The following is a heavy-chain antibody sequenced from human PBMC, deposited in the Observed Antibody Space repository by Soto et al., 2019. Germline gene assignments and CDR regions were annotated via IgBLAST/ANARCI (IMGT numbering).Heavy chain of an antibody. CDR1: GYTFTSYY. CDR2: INPSGGST. J-gene: IGHJ6*02. V-gene: IGHV1-46*01. CDR3: AREQQLTTYYYYGMDV. D-gene: IGHD6-13*01. Sequence: GPSVKVSCKASGYTFTSYYMHWVRQAPGQGLEWMGIINPSGGSTSYAQKFQGRVTMTRDTSTSTVYMELSSLRSEDTAVYYCAREQQLTTYYYYGMDVWGQGTTVTVSS.